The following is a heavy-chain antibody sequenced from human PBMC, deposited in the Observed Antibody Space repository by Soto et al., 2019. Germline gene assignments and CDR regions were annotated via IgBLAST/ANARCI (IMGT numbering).Heavy chain of an antibody. CDR3: ARVTYYYDSSGYCDY. J-gene: IGHJ4*02. CDR2: ISAYNGNT. V-gene: IGHV1-18*04. D-gene: IGHD3-22*01. Sequence: QVQLVQSGAEVKKPGASVKVSCKASGYTFTSYGISLVRQAPGQGLEWMGWISAYNGNTNYAQKLQGRVTMTTDTSTSTAYMELRRLRSDDSAVYYCARVTYYYDSSGYCDYWGQGTLVTVSS. CDR1: GYTFTSYG.